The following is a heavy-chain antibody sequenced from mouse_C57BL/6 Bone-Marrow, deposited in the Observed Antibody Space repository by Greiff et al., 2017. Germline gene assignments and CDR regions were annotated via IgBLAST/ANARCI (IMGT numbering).Heavy chain of an antibody. D-gene: IGHD3-2*02. CDR2: IYPGDGDT. CDR3: ASRLQLRLHYYAMDY. CDR1: GYAFSSYW. J-gene: IGHJ4*01. Sequence: QVQLQQSGAELVKPGASVKISCKASGYAFSSYWMNWVKQRPGKGLEWIGQIYPGDGDTNYNGKFKGKATLTADKSSSTAYMQLSSLTSEDSAVYFCASRLQLRLHYYAMDYWGQGTSVTVSS. V-gene: IGHV1-80*01.